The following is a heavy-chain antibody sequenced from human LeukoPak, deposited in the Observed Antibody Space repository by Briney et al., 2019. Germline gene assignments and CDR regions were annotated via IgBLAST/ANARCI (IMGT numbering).Heavy chain of an antibody. J-gene: IGHJ3*02. V-gene: IGHV1-2*02. CDR1: GYSFTGYY. CDR3: ARDYYGSGSYIDAFDI. D-gene: IGHD3-10*01. Sequence: GASVKVSRKASGYSFTGYYMHWVRQAPGQGLEWMGWINPKSGGTNYAQKFQGRVTMTRDTSISTAYMELSSLRSDDRAMYYCARDYYGSGSYIDAFDIWGQGTMVTVSS. CDR2: INPKSGGT.